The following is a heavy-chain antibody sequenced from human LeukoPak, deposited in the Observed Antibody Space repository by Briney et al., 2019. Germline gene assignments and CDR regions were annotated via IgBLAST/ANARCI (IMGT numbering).Heavy chain of an antibody. CDR3: ARDCSGGTCYLGVLDY. CDR1: SGSLSSSY. Sequence: SETLSLTCTLSSGSLSSSYWSWSRQPAGKGLEWIGRIYTSGSTNYNPSLKSRVAMSVDTSKNQFSLDLTSVTAADAAVYYCARDCSGGTCYLGVLDYWGQGILVTVSS. V-gene: IGHV4-4*07. J-gene: IGHJ4*02. D-gene: IGHD2-15*01. CDR2: IYTSGST.